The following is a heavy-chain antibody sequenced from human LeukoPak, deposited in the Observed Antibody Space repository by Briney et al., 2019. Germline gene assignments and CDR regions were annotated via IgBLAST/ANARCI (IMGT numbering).Heavy chain of an antibody. CDR2: IYPGDSDT. V-gene: IGHV5-51*01. J-gene: IGHJ6*03. CDR1: GYSFTSYW. D-gene: IGHD3-10*01. CDR3: ARHNLEYYYGSGSYRYYYYMDV. Sequence: GESLKISCKGSGYSFTSYWIGWVRQMPGKGLEWMGIIYPGDSDTRYSPSLQGQVTISADKSISTAYLQWSSLKASDTAMYYCARHNLEYYYGSGSYRYYYYMDVWGKGTTVTVSS.